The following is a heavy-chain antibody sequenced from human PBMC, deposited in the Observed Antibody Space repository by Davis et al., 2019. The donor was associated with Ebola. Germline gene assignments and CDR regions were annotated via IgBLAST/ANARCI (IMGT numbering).Heavy chain of an antibody. Sequence: SGPTLVKPTQTLTLTCTFSGFSLSTSGMRVSWIRQPPGKALEWLARIDWDDDKFYSTSLKTRLTISKDTSKNQVVLTMTNMDPVDTATYYCARVRVQLWFGNYYYYGMDVWGQGTTVTVSS. J-gene: IGHJ6*02. CDR2: IDWDDDK. V-gene: IGHV2-70*04. D-gene: IGHD5-18*01. CDR1: GFSLSTSGMR. CDR3: ARVRVQLWFGNYYYYGMDV.